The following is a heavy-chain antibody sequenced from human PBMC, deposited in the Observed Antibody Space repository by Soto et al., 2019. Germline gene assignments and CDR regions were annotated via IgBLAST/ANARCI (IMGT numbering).Heavy chain of an antibody. CDR1: GGSISSYY. CDR2: IYSSGGT. J-gene: IGHJ4*02. CDR3: ASRYGCGCDC. D-gene: IGHD6-19*01. Sequence: QVQLLESGPGLVKPSETLSLTCTVSGGSISSYYWCWIRQPPGKGLEGVGGIYSSGGTNYNHAPKSRVTISVDMSKTQVSLKLSSVTAADTAVYYCASRYGCGCDCWCQGTLVTVSS. V-gene: IGHV4-4*09.